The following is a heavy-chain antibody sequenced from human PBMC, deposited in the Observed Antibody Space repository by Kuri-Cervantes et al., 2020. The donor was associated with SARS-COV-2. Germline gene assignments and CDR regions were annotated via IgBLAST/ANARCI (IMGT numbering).Heavy chain of an antibody. CDR2: IPRSGSP. CDR3: ARLFRWSDLHWFDP. D-gene: IGHD4-23*01. V-gene: IGHV4-39*01. CDR1: GDPLNNDNYY. Sequence: SETLSLTCTVSGDPLNNDNYYWAWVRRPPGKALEWIGHIPRSGSPFYSPSLRSRLTLSIDIYKTEFSVELSSVTAAGTAIYYCARLFRWSDLHWFDPWGQGSLVTVSS. J-gene: IGHJ5*02.